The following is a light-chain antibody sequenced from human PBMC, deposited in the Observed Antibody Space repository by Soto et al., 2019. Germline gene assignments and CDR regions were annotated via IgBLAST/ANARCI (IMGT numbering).Light chain of an antibody. CDR1: SSDVGGYNY. CDR2: DVS. J-gene: IGLJ1*01. CDR3: SSYTSSSTPLYV. Sequence: QSVLTQPASVSGSLGQSITISCTGTSSDVGGYNYVSWYQQHPGKAPKLMIYDVSNRPSGVSNRFSGSKSGNTASLTISGLQAEDEADYYCSSYTSSSTPLYVLGTGTKVTVL. V-gene: IGLV2-14*01.